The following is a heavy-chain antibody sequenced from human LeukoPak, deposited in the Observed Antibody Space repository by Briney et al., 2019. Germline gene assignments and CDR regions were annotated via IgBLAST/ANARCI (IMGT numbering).Heavy chain of an antibody. J-gene: IGHJ4*02. D-gene: IGHD5-18*01. V-gene: IGHV4-59*01. CDR1: GGSISSYY. CDR3: ARGGDTAMLYY. Sequence: PSETLSLTCTVSGGSISSYYWSWIRQPPGKGLEWIGYIYYSGSTNYNPSLKSRVTISVDTSKNQFSLKLSSVTAADTVVYYCARGGDTAMLYYWGQGTLVTVSS. CDR2: IYYSGST.